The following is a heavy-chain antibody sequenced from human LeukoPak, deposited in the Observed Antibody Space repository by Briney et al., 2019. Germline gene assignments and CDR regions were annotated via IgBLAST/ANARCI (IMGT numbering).Heavy chain of an antibody. J-gene: IGHJ5*02. V-gene: IGHV3-48*01. D-gene: IGHD6-13*01. Sequence: PGGSLRLSCAASGFTFSSYNMNWVRQAPGTAPEGVAYISVSLTTKYYADSVNGRFTNSRDNAKKSLFLQMNSLRAEDTAVYYCAAASAFSSSWRSWGQGTVVSVSS. CDR1: GFTFSSYN. CDR3: AAASAFSSSWRS. CDR2: ISVSLTTK.